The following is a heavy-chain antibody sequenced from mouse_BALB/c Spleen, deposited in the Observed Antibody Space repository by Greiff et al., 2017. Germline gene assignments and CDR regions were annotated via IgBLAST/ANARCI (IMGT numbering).Heavy chain of an antibody. D-gene: IGHD2-4*01. J-gene: IGHJ2*01. V-gene: IGHV5-6-4*01. CDR2: ISSGGSYT. CDR3: TRVDYYFDY. Sequence: EVHLVESGGGLVKPGGSLKLSCAASGFTFSSYTMSWVRQTPEKRLEWVATISSGGSYTYYPDSVKGRFTISRDNAKNTLYLQMSSLKSEDTAMYYCTRVDYYFDYWGQGTTLTVSS. CDR1: GFTFSSYT.